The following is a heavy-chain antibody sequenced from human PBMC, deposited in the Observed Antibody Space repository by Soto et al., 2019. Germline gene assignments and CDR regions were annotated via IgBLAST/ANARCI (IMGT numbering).Heavy chain of an antibody. V-gene: IGHV3-23*01. Sequence: VQLLESGGGLVQPGGSLRLSCAASGFTFSSYAMSWVRQAPGKGLEWVSAISGSGGSTYYADSVKGRFTISRDNSKSTLYLQMNSRRAEDTAVYYCARAYCSGCSCYSGLYYYYGMDVWGQGTTVTVSS. CDR3: ARAYCSGCSCYSGLYYYYGMDV. CDR1: GFTFSSYA. D-gene: IGHD2-15*01. J-gene: IGHJ6*02. CDR2: ISGSGGST.